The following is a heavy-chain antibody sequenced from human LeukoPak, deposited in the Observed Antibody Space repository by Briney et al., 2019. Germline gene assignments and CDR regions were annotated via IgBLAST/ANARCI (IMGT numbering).Heavy chain of an antibody. D-gene: IGHD3-10*01. Sequence: SETLSLTCTVSGGSISSGGYYWSWIRQPPGKGLEWIGYIYYSGSTNYNPSLKSRVTISVDTSKNQFSLKLSSVTAADTAVYYCARHNYYGSGSLAYWGQGTLVTVSS. CDR2: IYYSGST. V-gene: IGHV4-61*08. J-gene: IGHJ4*02. CDR1: GGSISSGGYY. CDR3: ARHNYYGSGSLAY.